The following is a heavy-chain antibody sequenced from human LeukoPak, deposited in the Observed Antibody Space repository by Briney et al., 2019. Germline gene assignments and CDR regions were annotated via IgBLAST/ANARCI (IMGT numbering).Heavy chain of an antibody. CDR1: GYSISSGYY. J-gene: IGHJ4*02. V-gene: IGHV4-38-2*02. CDR2: IYHSGST. D-gene: IGHD3-22*01. Sequence: SETLSLTCTVSGYSISSGYYWGWIRQPPGKGLEWIGSIYHSGSTYYNPSLKSRVTISVDTSKNQFSLKLSSVTAADTAVYYCARFSSLKYYDSSGYYLNWGQGTLVTVSS. CDR3: ARFSSLKYYDSSGYYLN.